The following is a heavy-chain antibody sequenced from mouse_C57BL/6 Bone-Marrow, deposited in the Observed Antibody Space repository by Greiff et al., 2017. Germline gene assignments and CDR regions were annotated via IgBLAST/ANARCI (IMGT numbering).Heavy chain of an antibody. D-gene: IGHD2-4*01. V-gene: IGHV1-63*01. CDR2: IYPGGGCT. CDR1: GYTFTNYW. Sequence: VQLQQSGAELVRPGTSVKMSCKASGYTFTNYWIGWAKQRPGHGLEWIGDIYPGGGCTNYNEKFKGKATLTADKSSSTAYMQVSSLTSEDSAIYVCARGGGLRGWFAYWGQGTLVTVSA. CDR3: ARGGGLRGWFAY. J-gene: IGHJ3*01.